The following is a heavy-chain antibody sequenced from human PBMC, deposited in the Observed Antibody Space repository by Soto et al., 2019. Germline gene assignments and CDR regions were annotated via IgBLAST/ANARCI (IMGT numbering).Heavy chain of an antibody. V-gene: IGHV3-33*01. CDR2: IWYDGSNK. CDR1: GVIFSSYG. Sequence: QVRLVESGGGVAQPGRSLRLSCVASGVIFSSYGMFWVRQAPGKGLEWVAVIWYDGSNKYYADSVKGPVTISRDNFNNTLFLEMNNLRGEGKAVYYCARSLDPGIYYYGSEVWGRGTMVTVSS. CDR3: ARSLDPGIYYYGSEV. J-gene: IGHJ6*02.